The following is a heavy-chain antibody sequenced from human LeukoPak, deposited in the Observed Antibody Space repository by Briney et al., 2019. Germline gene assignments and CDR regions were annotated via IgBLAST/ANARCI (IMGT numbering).Heavy chain of an antibody. V-gene: IGHV3-64*01. CDR3: ARARRDCRGGTCYSYYFDY. CDR2: ISSIEGRI. J-gene: IGHJ4*02. D-gene: IGHD2-15*01. CDR1: GFTFSNYA. Sequence: GGSLRLSCAASGFTFSNYAIHWVRQAPGKGLECVSAISSIEGRIFYANSVKGRFTISRDNSKNTVFLQMGSLRAEDMAVYYCARARRDCRGGTCYSYYFDYWGQGTRSPSPQ.